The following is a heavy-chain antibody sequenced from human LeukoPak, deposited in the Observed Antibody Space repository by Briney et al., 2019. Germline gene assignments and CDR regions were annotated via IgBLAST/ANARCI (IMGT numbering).Heavy chain of an antibody. CDR3: ARETYYDILTGYPAPNYFDY. V-gene: IGHV4-59*01. CDR2: IYYSGST. J-gene: IGHJ4*02. Sequence: SETLSLTCTVSGGSISSYYWSWIRQPPGKGLEWVGYIYYSGSTNYNPSLKSRGTISVDTSKNQFSLKLSSVTAADTAVYYCARETYYDILTGYPAPNYFDYWGQGTLVTVSS. D-gene: IGHD3-9*01. CDR1: GGSISSYY.